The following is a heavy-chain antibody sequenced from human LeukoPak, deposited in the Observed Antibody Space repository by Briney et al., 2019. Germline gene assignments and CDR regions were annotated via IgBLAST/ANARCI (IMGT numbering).Heavy chain of an antibody. Sequence: GGSLRLSCAASGFTFNDYAMTWVRQAPGKGLEWVSGISGSGGTTYQADSVKGRVTISRENTKNTLYLQMNSLRAEDTAVYYCAKSVIRGVINRFDNWGQGTLVPVSS. CDR1: GFTFNDYA. V-gene: IGHV3-23*01. CDR3: AKSVIRGVINRFDN. J-gene: IGHJ4*02. CDR2: ISGSGGTT. D-gene: IGHD3-10*01.